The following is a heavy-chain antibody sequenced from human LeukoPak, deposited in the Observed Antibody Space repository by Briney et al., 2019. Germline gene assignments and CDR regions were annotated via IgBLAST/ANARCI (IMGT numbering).Heavy chain of an antibody. V-gene: IGHV4-59*11. CDR2: ICHSGET. CDR1: GASLTNHC. D-gene: IGHD1-26*01. Sequence: SETLSLTCTVSGASLTNHCWNWIRQPPGKGLEWIGYICHSGETNSNPSLKTRLTESVDTSKNQFSLQLTSVTPAGTAVYLCARWSDTYRAFDSWGQGTLVTVSS. CDR3: ARWSDTYRAFDS. J-gene: IGHJ4*02.